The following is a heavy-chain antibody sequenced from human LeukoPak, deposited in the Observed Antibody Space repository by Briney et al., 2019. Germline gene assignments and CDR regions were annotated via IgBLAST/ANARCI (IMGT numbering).Heavy chain of an antibody. CDR1: GGTFSSYA. D-gene: IGHD2-2*01. CDR2: IIPILGIA. J-gene: IGHJ3*02. CDR3: ASAQLQGYCSSTSCHDRAAFDI. V-gene: IGHV1-69*04. Sequence: SVKVSCKASGGTFSSYAISWVRQAPGQGLEWMGRIIPILGIANYAQKFQGRVTITADKSTSTAYMELSSLRSEDTAVYYCASAQLQGYCSSTSCHDRAAFDIWGQGTMVTVSS.